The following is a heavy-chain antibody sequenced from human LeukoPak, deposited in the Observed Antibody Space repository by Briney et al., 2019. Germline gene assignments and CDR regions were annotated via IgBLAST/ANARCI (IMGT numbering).Heavy chain of an antibody. J-gene: IGHJ4*02. CDR2: INHSGRT. CDR1: GGSFSGYY. V-gene: IGHV4-34*01. CDR3: ARGRFTYSYDTTGYFLDY. D-gene: IGHD3-22*01. Sequence: SETLSLTCAVYGGSFSGYYWSWIRQPPGKGLEWIGEINHSGRTNYNPPLKSRITISVDTSKSQFSLKLSSVTAADTAVFYCARGRFTYSYDTTGYFLDYWGQGALVTVSS.